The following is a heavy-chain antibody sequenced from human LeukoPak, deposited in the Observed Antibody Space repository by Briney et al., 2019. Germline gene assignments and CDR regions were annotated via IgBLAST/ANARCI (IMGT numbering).Heavy chain of an antibody. CDR2: IKQDGSEK. CDR1: GFTFSSYW. D-gene: IGHD6-13*01. CDR3: ARDGPYSSSWYNYFDY. Sequence: GGSLRLSCVASGFTFSSYWMHWVRQDPRKGLVWVANIKQDGSEKYYMDSVKGRFTISRDNAKNSLHLQMNSLRAEDTAVYYCARDGPYSSSWYNYFDYWGQGTLVTVSS. J-gene: IGHJ4*02. V-gene: IGHV3-7*03.